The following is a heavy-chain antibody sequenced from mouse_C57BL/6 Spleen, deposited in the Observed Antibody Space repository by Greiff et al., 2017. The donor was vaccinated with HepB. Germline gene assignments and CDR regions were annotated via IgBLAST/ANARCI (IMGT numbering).Heavy chain of an antibody. CDR2: IYPGDGDT. V-gene: IGHV1-82*01. D-gene: IGHD1-1*02. J-gene: IGHJ1*03. CDR3: ARGRWDWYFDV. CDR1: GYAFSSSR. Sequence: VKLMESGPELVKPGASVKISCKASGYAFSSSRMNWVKQRPGKGLEWIGRIYPGDGDTNYNGKFKGKATLTADKSSSTAYMQLSSLTSEDSAVYFCARGRWDWYFDVWGTGTTVTVSS.